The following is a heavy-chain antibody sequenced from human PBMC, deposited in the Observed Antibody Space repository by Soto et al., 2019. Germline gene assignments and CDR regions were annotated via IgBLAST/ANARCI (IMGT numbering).Heavy chain of an antibody. CDR1: GGSISSYY. V-gene: IGHV4-59*08. D-gene: IGHD3-9*01. Sequence: PSETLSLTCTVSGGSISSYYWSWIRQPPGKGLEWIGYIYYSGSTNYNPSLKSRVTISVDTSKNQFSLKLSSVTAADTAVYYCARADYDILTGPGPLDYWGQGTLVTVSS. CDR3: ARADYDILTGPGPLDY. CDR2: IYYSGST. J-gene: IGHJ4*02.